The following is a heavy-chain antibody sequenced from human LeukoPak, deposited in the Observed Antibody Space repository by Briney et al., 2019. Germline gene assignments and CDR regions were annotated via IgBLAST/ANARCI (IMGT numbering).Heavy chain of an antibody. J-gene: IGHJ5*02. CDR1: GGSFSGYY. Sequence: SETLSLTCAVYGGSFSGYYWSWIRQPPGKGLEWIGEINHSGRTYYNPSLKSRVTISVDTSKKQFSLKLSSVTAADTAVYYCARDYPHYDFWSGSYNWFDPWGQGTLVTVSS. V-gene: IGHV4-34*01. CDR2: INHSGRT. D-gene: IGHD3-3*01. CDR3: ARDYPHYDFWSGSYNWFDP.